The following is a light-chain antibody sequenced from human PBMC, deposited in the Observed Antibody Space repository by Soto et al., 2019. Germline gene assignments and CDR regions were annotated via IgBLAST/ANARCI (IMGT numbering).Light chain of an antibody. CDR3: QQYDNYPLT. CDR2: DAS. CDR1: QSINNW. J-gene: IGKJ4*01. Sequence: DIQMTQSHSTLSASVGDRVTITCRASQSINNWLAWYQQKPGKAPKFLIYDASNLESGVPSRFSGSASGTEFTLTISSLQPDDFATYYCQQYDNYPLTFGGGTKVDI. V-gene: IGKV1-5*01.